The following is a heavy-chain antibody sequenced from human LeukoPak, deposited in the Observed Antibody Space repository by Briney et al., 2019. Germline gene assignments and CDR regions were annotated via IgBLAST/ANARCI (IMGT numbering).Heavy chain of an antibody. CDR1: GGSISSSSCY. CDR2: IYYSGST. V-gene: IGHV4-39*07. Sequence: SETLSLTCTVSGGSISSSSCYWGWIRQPPGKGLEWIGSIYYSGSTYYNPSLKSRVTISVDTSKNQFSLKLSSVTAADTAVYYCARDRGFGELLNWFDPWGQGTLVTVSS. D-gene: IGHD3-10*01. CDR3: ARDRGFGELLNWFDP. J-gene: IGHJ5*02.